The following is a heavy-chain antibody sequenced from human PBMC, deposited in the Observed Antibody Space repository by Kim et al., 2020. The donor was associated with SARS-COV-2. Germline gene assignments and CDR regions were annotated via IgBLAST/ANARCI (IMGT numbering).Heavy chain of an antibody. V-gene: IGHV3-23*01. Sequence: GGSLRLSCAASEFSFSTLAMTWVRQAPGKGLAWVSTINNRGSHTYYADSVKGRFTISRDNSKSTLYLQMNSLRAEDTGVYYCVKDRSDNYWNDDDYGMDV. CDR1: EFSFSTLA. CDR3: VKDRSDNYWNDDDYGMDV. D-gene: IGHD1-1*01. CDR2: INNRGSHT. J-gene: IGHJ6*01.